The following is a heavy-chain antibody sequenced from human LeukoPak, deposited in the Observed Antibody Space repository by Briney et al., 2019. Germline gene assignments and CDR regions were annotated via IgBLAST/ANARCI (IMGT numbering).Heavy chain of an antibody. CDR1: GFTFSTYY. Sequence: GGSLRLSCAASGFTFSTYYMNWVRQAPGKGLEWVSFITGSSSYIYYTDSVKGRFTISRDNAKNSLFLQMNSLRDEDTAVYYCARDSTVKGYYYYYGMDVWGQGTTVTVSS. CDR3: ARDSTVKGYYYYYGMDV. V-gene: IGHV3-21*01. CDR2: ITGSSSYI. D-gene: IGHD2-2*01. J-gene: IGHJ6*02.